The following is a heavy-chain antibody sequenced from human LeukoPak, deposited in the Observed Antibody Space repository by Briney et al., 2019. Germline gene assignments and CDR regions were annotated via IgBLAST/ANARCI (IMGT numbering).Heavy chain of an antibody. J-gene: IGHJ4*02. CDR1: GFTFSSYW. V-gene: IGHV3-7*01. D-gene: IGHD3-10*01. CDR2: IKQDGSEK. Sequence: GSLRLSCAASGFTFSSYWMSWVRQAPGKGLEWVANIKQDGSEKYYVDSAKGRFTISRDNAKNSLYLQMNSLRAEDTAVYYCARGYMVRGVIIPFWGQGTLVTVSS. CDR3: ARGYMVRGVIIPF.